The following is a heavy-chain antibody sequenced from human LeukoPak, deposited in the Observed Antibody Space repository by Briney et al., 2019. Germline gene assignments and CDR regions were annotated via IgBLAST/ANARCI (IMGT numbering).Heavy chain of an antibody. Sequence: GGSLRLSCAVSGFTFSTHDVNWVRQAPGKGLEWVSFINSRSGTIYYADSVKGRFTISRDNAKNSLYLQMNSLRAEDTAVYYCTSHTGTGDAFRPFHIWGQGTMVTVSS. CDR1: GFTFSTHD. CDR3: TSHTGTGDAFRPFHI. CDR2: INSRSGTI. J-gene: IGHJ3*02. V-gene: IGHV3-48*04. D-gene: IGHD2-21*02.